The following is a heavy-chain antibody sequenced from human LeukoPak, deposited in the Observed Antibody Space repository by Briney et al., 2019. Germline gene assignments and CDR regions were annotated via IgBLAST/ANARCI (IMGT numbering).Heavy chain of an antibody. J-gene: IGHJ3*02. Sequence: ASVKVSCKASGYTFTSYGISWVRQAPGQGLEWMGWISGHNGNTNYAQKLQGRVTMTTDTSTSTAYMELMSLRSDDTAVYYCAGPILRYRPSYDAFDIWGQGTMVTVSS. V-gene: IGHV1-18*01. D-gene: IGHD2-15*01. CDR1: GYTFTSYG. CDR3: AGPILRYRPSYDAFDI. CDR2: ISGHNGNT.